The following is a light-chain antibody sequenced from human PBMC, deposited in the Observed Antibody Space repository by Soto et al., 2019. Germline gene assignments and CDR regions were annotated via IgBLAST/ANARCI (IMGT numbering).Light chain of an antibody. CDR1: SSDVGGYDY. CDR2: KVS. V-gene: IGLV2-14*01. CDR3: SSYTSRTARV. Sequence: QSVLTQPASVSGSPGQSITISCTGTSSDVGGYDYVSWYQHHPGKAPKLMIYKVSNRPSGVSNRFSGSKSGNTASLTISGVQAEDEADYYCSSYTSRTARVFGTGTKVTVL. J-gene: IGLJ1*01.